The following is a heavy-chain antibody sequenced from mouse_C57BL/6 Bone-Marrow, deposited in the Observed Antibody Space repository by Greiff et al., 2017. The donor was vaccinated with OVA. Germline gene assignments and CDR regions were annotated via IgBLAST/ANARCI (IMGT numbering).Heavy chain of an antibody. CDR2: IRNKPNGSTT. CDR1: GFTFTNYY. V-gene: IGHV7-3*01. D-gene: IGHD1-1*01. J-gene: IGHJ2*01. CDR3: ARYKGRVAVDYFDY. Sequence: EVMLVESGGGLVQPGDSLSLSCAASGFTFTNYYMSWVRQPPGKALEWLAFIRNKPNGSTTEYSASVKGRFTISRDNSQSILYLRRKALRAEDSATYYCARYKGRVAVDYFDYWGQGTALTVSS.